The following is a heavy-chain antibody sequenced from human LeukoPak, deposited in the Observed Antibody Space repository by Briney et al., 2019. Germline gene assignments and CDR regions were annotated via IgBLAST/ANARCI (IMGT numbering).Heavy chain of an antibody. CDR3: ARPLGYDILTGFDY. D-gene: IGHD3-9*01. V-gene: IGHV4-30-4*01. CDR2: IYYSGST. J-gene: IGHJ4*02. Sequence: SQTLSLTCTVSGGSISSGDYYWSWIRQPPGKGLEWIGYIYYSGSTYYNPSLKSRVTISVDTSKNQFSLKLSSVTAADTAVYYCARPLGYDILTGFDYWGQGTLVTVSS. CDR1: GGSISSGDYY.